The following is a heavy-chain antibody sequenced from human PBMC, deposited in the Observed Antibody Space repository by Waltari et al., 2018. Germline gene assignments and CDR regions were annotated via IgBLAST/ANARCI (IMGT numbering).Heavy chain of an antibody. J-gene: IGHJ6*03. CDR2: INSDGSGT. CDR3: AREPSPDSSGYFYYYMDV. D-gene: IGHD3-22*01. Sequence: EVQLVESGGGLVQPGGSLRLSCAASGFTFIRSWIHWFCQAPGKGLLWVSRINSDGSGTIYADSVKGRFTISRDNAKNTLYLQLNSLRVEDTAVYYCAREPSPDSSGYFYYYMDVWGKGTTVTVSS. CDR1: GFTFIRSW. V-gene: IGHV3-74*01.